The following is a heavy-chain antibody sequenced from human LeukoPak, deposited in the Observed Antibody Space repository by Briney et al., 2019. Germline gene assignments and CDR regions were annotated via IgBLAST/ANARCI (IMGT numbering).Heavy chain of an antibody. J-gene: IGHJ4*02. CDR2: INPNSGGT. CDR3: AREAGDIVVVVAANGFDY. D-gene: IGHD2-15*01. Sequence: ASVKVSCKASGYTFTGYYMHWVRQAPGQGLEWMGWINPNSGGTNYAQKFQGRATMTRDTSISTAYMELSRLRSDDTAVYYCAREAGDIVVVVAANGFDYWGQGTLVTVSS. V-gene: IGHV1-2*02. CDR1: GYTFTGYY.